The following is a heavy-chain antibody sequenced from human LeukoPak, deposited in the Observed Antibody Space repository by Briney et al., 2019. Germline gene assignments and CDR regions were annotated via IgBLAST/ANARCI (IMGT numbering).Heavy chain of an antibody. V-gene: IGHV5-51*01. Sequence: GESLKISCKGSGYSFTSYWIGWVRQMPGKGLEWVGIIYPGDSDTRYSPSFQGQVTISADKSISTAYLQWSSLKASDTAMYYCARHGRYCSGGSCYSGLSDYWGQGTLVTVSS. D-gene: IGHD2-15*01. CDR1: GYSFTSYW. J-gene: IGHJ4*02. CDR2: IYPGDSDT. CDR3: ARHGRYCSGGSCYSGLSDY.